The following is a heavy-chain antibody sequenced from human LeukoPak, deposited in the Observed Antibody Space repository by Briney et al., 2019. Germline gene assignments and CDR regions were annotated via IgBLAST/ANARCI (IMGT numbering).Heavy chain of an antibody. CDR1: GFTFSSYA. CDR3: ARQYCSGGSCCLDY. Sequence: SGGSLRLSCAASGFTFSSYAMHWVRQVPGRGLEWVAVISFDGRDEYYGDSVKGRFIISRDNSKNTLYPQMNSLRAEDTAVYHCARQYCSGGSCCLDYWGQGTLVTVSS. D-gene: IGHD2-15*01. V-gene: IGHV3-30*04. CDR2: ISFDGRDE. J-gene: IGHJ4*02.